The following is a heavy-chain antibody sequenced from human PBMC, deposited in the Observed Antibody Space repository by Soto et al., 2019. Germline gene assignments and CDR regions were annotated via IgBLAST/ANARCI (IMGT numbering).Heavy chain of an antibody. CDR2: IGGSGTST. Sequence: EVELLESGGGLVQPGGSLRLSCISSGFTFSTYAMSWVRQAPGGGLDYVSSIGGSGTSTYYADSVKGRFTISRDNSKNTLYLQMNSLRAEDTAVYYCAKQQNTAMINADGYWGQGTLVTVSS. CDR3: AKQQNTAMINADGY. CDR1: GFTFSTYA. V-gene: IGHV3-23*01. J-gene: IGHJ4*02. D-gene: IGHD5-18*01.